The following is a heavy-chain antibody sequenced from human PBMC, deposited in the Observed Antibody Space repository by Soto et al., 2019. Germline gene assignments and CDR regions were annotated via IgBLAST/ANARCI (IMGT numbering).Heavy chain of an antibody. V-gene: IGHV1-69*06. CDR2: TIPVFNTA. J-gene: IGHJ3*02. CDR1: GGTLSDHG. Sequence: QVQLEQSGAEGKKPGSSVKVSCKASGGTLSDHGVAWLRQAPGQGLEWMGGTIPVFNTAKYAQKLQVRVTVTAAKFMNIASMELSSLRSVHTAFYFCARGVYGSGNYYTGPSAFDIWGQGTMVIFSS. CDR3: ARGVYGSGNYYTGPSAFDI. D-gene: IGHD3-10*01.